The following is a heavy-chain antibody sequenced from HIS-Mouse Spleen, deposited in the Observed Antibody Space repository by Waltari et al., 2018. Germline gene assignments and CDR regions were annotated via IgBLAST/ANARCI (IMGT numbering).Heavy chain of an antibody. V-gene: IGHV1-2*02. CDR1: GYTFTGYY. J-gene: IGHJ4*02. Sequence: QVQLVQSGAEVKKPGASVKVSCKASGYTFTGYYMHWVRQAPGQGLDWMGWINPNSGGTNYDKKLQGRVTMTRDTSISTAYMELSRLRSDDTAMYYCARASYSSSSAFDYWGQGTLVTVSS. D-gene: IGHD6-6*01. CDR3: ARASYSSSSAFDY. CDR2: INPNSGGT.